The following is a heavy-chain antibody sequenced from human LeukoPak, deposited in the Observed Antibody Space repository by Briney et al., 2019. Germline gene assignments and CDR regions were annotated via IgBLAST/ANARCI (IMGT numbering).Heavy chain of an antibody. V-gene: IGHV4-39*01. Sequence: SETLSLTCTVSGGSISSSSYSWGWIRQPPGKGLEWIGSIYYSGSTYYNPSLKSRVTISVDTSKNQFSLKLSSVTAADTAVYYCASGLPYYDFWSGYPKNWFDPWGQGTLVTVSS. J-gene: IGHJ5*02. CDR1: GGSISSSSYS. CDR2: IYYSGST. CDR3: ASGLPYYDFWSGYPKNWFDP. D-gene: IGHD3-3*01.